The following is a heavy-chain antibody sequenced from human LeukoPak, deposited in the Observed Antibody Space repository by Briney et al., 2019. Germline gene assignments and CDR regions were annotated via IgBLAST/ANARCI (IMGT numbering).Heavy chain of an antibody. CDR2: IYTSGST. Sequence: SQTLSLTCTVSGGSISSGSYYWSWIRQPAGKGLEWIGRIYTSGSTNYNPSLKSRVTISVDTSKNQFSLKLSSVTAADTAVYYCATVYDSSATDAFDIWGQGTMVTVSS. CDR3: ATVYDSSATDAFDI. J-gene: IGHJ3*02. CDR1: GGSISSGSYY. D-gene: IGHD3-22*01. V-gene: IGHV4-61*02.